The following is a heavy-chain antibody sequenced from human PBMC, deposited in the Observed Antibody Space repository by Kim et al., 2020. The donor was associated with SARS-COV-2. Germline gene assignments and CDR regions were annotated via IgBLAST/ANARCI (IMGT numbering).Heavy chain of an antibody. CDR2: INGNRTSI. CDR3: GTSCRPASRFYFYY. CDR1: GFTFSSYC. J-gene: IGHJ6*01. V-gene: IGHV3-21*01. D-gene: IGHD3-10*01. Sequence: GGSLRLSCAGSGFTFSSYCMTWVRQAPGKGLEWVSYINGNRTSIFYAVAVKGRLTTSRGNTDKTLYLQLNTLLTDDKTADYCGTSCRPASRFYFYY.